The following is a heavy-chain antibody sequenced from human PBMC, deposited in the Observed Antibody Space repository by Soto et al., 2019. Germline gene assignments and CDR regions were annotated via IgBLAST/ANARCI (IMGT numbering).Heavy chain of an antibody. CDR1: GYTFTSYG. CDR2: ISAYNGNT. V-gene: IGHV1-18*01. D-gene: IGHD6-19*01. Sequence: QVQLVQSGAEVKKPGASVKVSCKASGYTFTSYGISWVRQAPGQGLEWMGWISAYNGNTKYAQQLQGRVTMTTDTSAGTAYRELRSLRSDDTAVYYCARDLAVGLVDYWGQGSLVTVSS. CDR3: ARDLAVGLVDY. J-gene: IGHJ4*02.